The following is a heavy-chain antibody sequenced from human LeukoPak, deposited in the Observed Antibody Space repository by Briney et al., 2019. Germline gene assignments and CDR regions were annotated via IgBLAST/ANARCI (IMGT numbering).Heavy chain of an antibody. J-gene: IGHJ4*02. Sequence: SVKVSCKASGGTFSSYAISWVRQAPGQGLEWMGRIIPILGIANYAQKFQGRVTITADKSTSTAYMGLSSLRSEGTAVYYCARDGCSGGSCYSDYWGQGTLVTVSS. CDR1: GGTFSSYA. D-gene: IGHD2-15*01. CDR2: IIPILGIA. V-gene: IGHV1-69*04. CDR3: ARDGCSGGSCYSDY.